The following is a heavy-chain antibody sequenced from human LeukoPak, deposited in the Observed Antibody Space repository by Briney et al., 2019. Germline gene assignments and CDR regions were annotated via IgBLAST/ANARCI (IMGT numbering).Heavy chain of an antibody. J-gene: IGHJ4*02. Sequence: ASVKVSCKASGYTFTSYYMHWVRQAPGQGLEWMGIINPSGGSTGYAQEFQGRVTMTRDTSTSTVYMELSSLRSEDTAVYSCARGSSGWLFDYWGQGALVTVSS. CDR2: INPSGGST. V-gene: IGHV1-46*01. CDR1: GYTFTSYY. D-gene: IGHD6-19*01. CDR3: ARGSSGWLFDY.